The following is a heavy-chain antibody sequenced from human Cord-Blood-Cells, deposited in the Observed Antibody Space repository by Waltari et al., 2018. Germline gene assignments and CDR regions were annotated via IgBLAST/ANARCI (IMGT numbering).Heavy chain of an antibody. CDR2: IDWDDDK. J-gene: IGHJ4*02. V-gene: IGHV2-70*15. CDR3: ARTRQLGFDY. Sequence: QVTLRESGPALVKPTQTLTLTCTFSGFSLSTSGMCVSWIRQPPGKALEWLARIDWDDDKYYSTSLKTRLTSSKDTSKNQVVLTMTNMDPVDTATYYCARTRQLGFDYWGQGTLVTVSS. D-gene: IGHD1-1*01. CDR1: GFSLSTSGMC.